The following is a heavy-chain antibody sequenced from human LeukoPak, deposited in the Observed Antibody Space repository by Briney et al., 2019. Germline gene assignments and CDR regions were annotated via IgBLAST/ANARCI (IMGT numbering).Heavy chain of an antibody. J-gene: IGHJ6*02. D-gene: IGHD4-23*01. CDR2: IIPIFGTA. Sequence: GASVKVSCKASGGTFSSYAISWVRQAPGQGLEWMGGIIPIFGTANYAQKFQGRVTITADESTSTAYMELSSLRSEDTAVYHCARDGNSVGGYYYYYGMDVWGQGTTVTVSS. V-gene: IGHV1-69*13. CDR1: GGTFSSYA. CDR3: ARDGNSVGGYYYYYGMDV.